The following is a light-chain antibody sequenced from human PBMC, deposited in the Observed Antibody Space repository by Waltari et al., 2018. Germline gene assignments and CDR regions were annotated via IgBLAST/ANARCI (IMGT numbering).Light chain of an antibody. CDR1: SGSLSTTSY. Sequence: QTVVTQEPSLSVSPGGTVTLTCALSSGSLSTTSYATWYQQTPGQAPRTSGYTANARSSGVPARFSGSILGNTAALTITGAQADDESDYYCALYMGSGIWVFGGGTRLTVL. J-gene: IGLJ3*02. V-gene: IGLV8-61*01. CDR3: ALYMGSGIWV. CDR2: TAN.